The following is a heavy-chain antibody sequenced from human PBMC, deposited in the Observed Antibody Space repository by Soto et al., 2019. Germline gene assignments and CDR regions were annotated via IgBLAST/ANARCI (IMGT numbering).Heavy chain of an antibody. V-gene: IGHV1-46*03. Sequence: QVHLVQSGAEVKEPGASVKLSCKASGYTFTSNYLYWVRQAPGQGLEWMGMINPSHSTTTYARNFQGRVTMTRDTSTSTIYMEVTRLRSEDTAVYCCVRGSSNWLWYFDLWGRGTLVTVSS. CDR3: VRGSSNWLWYFDL. CDR1: GYTFTSNY. CDR2: INPSHSTT. J-gene: IGHJ2*01. D-gene: IGHD6-13*01.